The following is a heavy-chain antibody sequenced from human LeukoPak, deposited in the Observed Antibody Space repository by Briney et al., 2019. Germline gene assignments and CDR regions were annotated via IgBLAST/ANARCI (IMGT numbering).Heavy chain of an antibody. CDR3: LRDQDFSGGDCQVS. V-gene: IGHV4-39*02. CDR1: VGSLSSGNYL. D-gene: IGHD2-21*02. J-gene: IGHJ5*02. CDR2: ISNTGTT. Sequence: PSETLSLTCTVSVGSLSSGNYLWGWIRQPPGKGLEWIAFISNTGTTYYKPSLKSRVTISADTSKNQFSLKVNSVTAADTAVYYCLRDQDFSGGDCQVSWGQGTLVTVSS.